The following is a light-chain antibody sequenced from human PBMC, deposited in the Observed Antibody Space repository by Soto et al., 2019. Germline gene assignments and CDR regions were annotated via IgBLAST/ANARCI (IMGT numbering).Light chain of an antibody. V-gene: IGKV3-20*01. Sequence: EIVLTQSPGTLSLSPGERATLSCRASQSVSSSYLAWYQQKPGQAPRLLIYGASSRATCIPDRFSGSGSGTDFTLTISRLEPEDFAVYYWQQYGSSLFGPGTKVDIK. CDR1: QSVSSSY. CDR3: QQYGSSL. J-gene: IGKJ3*01. CDR2: GAS.